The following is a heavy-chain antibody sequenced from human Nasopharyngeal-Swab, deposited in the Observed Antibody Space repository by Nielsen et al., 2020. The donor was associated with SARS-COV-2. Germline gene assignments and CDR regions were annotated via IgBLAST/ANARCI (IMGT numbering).Heavy chain of an antibody. CDR1: GITFSRYA. V-gene: IGHV3-23*01. Sequence: GGSLRLSCAASGITFSRYAMAWVRQAPGKGLEWVSGISGSAGSTYYADSVKGRFTISRDNAKNSLYLQMNSLRAEDTAVYYCARVAWDIVVVVAAGAPDYWGQGTLVTVSS. J-gene: IGHJ4*02. CDR3: ARVAWDIVVVVAAGAPDY. CDR2: ISGSAGST. D-gene: IGHD2-15*01.